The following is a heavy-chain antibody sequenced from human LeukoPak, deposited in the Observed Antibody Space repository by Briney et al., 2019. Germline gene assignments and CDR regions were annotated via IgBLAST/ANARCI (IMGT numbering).Heavy chain of an antibody. CDR1: GFTFSSYG. Sequence: PGGSLRLSCAASGFTFSSYGMNWVRQAPGKGLEWVSSISSSSSYIYYADSVKGRFTISRDNAKNSLYLQMNSLRAEDTAVYYCARVATGYCSGGSCYPSYYYYYGMDVWGQGTTVTVSS. J-gene: IGHJ6*02. CDR3: ARVATGYCSGGSCYPSYYYYYGMDV. CDR2: ISSSSSYI. V-gene: IGHV3-21*01. D-gene: IGHD2-15*01.